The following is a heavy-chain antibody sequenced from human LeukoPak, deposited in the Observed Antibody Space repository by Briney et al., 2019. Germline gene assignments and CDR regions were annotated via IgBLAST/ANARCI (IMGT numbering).Heavy chain of an antibody. CDR3: AQRYSSGSGYFDY. V-gene: IGHV4-38-2*02. D-gene: IGHD6-19*01. CDR1: GYSISSGYY. CDR2: IYHSGST. Sequence: SETLSLTCTVSGYSISSGYYWGWIRQPPGKGLEWIGSIYHSGSTYYNPSLKSRVTISVDTSKNQFSLKLSSVTAADTAVYYCAQRYSSGSGYFDYWGQGTLVTVSS. J-gene: IGHJ4*02.